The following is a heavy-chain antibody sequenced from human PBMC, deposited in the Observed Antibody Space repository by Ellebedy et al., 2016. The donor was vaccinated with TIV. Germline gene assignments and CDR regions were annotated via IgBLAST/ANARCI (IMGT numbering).Heavy chain of an antibody. CDR1: GFMFSDYG. CDR3: ARDSSSGWLYDYYGMDA. CDR2: IWNDGSNK. J-gene: IGHJ6*02. Sequence: GGSLRLSXPASGFMFSDYGMHWVRQAPGKGLEWVAVIWNDGSNKFYADSVKGRFTISRDNSRNTLYLQMNSLRAEDTAIYYCARDSSSGWLYDYYGMDAWGQGTTVTVSS. D-gene: IGHD6-19*01. V-gene: IGHV3-33*01.